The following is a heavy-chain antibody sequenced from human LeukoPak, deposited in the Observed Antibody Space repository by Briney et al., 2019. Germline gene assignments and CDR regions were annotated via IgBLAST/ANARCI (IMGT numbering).Heavy chain of an antibody. J-gene: IGHJ5*02. CDR3: ASWAYSSSWSNWFDP. CDR1: GGSISGHY. D-gene: IGHD6-13*01. Sequence: SETLSLTCTVSGGSISGHYWGWIRQPPGRGLEWIGCIYYSGSTNYNPSLKSRVTISVDTSKNQFSLKLSSMTAADTAVYYCASWAYSSSWSNWFDPWGQGTLVTVSS. CDR2: IYYSGST. V-gene: IGHV4-59*11.